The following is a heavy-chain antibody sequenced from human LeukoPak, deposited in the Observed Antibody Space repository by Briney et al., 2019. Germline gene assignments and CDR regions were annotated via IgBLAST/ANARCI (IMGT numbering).Heavy chain of an antibody. V-gene: IGHV3-7*01. J-gene: IGHJ4*02. CDR3: ARPPNYYYGSGSCYFDY. CDR2: IKQDGSEK. Sequence: GGSLRLSCAASGFTFSRYWMSWVRQAPGKGLEWVANIKQDGSEKYYVDSVRGRFTISRDNAKNSLYLQMNSLRAEDTAVYYCARPPNYYYGSGSCYFDYWGQGTLVTVSS. CDR1: GFTFSRYW. D-gene: IGHD3-10*01.